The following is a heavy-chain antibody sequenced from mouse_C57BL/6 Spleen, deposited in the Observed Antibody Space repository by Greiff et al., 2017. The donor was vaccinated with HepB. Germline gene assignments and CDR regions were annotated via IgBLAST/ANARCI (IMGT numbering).Heavy chain of an antibody. V-gene: IGHV1-81*01. Sequence: VQLQQSGAELARPGASVKLSCKASGYTFTSYGISWVKQRTGQGLEWIGEIYTRSGNTYYNEKFKGKARLTADKSSSTAYMALRSLTSEYSAVYFCARYYDYDDEYYLDYWGQGTTLTVSS. D-gene: IGHD2-4*01. CDR2: IYTRSGNT. CDR3: ARYYDYDDEYYLDY. J-gene: IGHJ2*01. CDR1: GYTFTSYG.